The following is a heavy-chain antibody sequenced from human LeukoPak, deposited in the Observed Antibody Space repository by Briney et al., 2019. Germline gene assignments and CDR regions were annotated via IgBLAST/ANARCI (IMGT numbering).Heavy chain of an antibody. CDR3: ARAPDTAMADY. CDR2: ISGSGDNT. J-gene: IGHJ4*02. Sequence: GSLRLSCAASGFTFSNYAMSWVRQAPGKGLEWVSAISGSGDNTYYADSVKGRFTISRDNAKNSLYLQMNSLRAEDTAVYYCARAPDTAMADYWGQGTLVTVSS. D-gene: IGHD5-18*01. V-gene: IGHV3-23*01. CDR1: GFTFSNYA.